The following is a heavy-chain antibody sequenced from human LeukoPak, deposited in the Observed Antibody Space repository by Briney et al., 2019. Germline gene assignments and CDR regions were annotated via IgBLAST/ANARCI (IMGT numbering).Heavy chain of an antibody. CDR1: GFTFRSYA. D-gene: IGHD2-21*01. J-gene: IGHJ4*02. Sequence: GGSLRLSCAASGFTFRSYAMHWVRQAPGKGLEWAAVISYDGGNRYYADPVKGRFTISRDSSKNTLYLQMNSLRAEDAAVYYCARDPLGDSTYYFDYWGQGTLVTVSS. CDR3: ARDPLGDSTYYFDY. V-gene: IGHV3-30*04. CDR2: ISYDGGNR.